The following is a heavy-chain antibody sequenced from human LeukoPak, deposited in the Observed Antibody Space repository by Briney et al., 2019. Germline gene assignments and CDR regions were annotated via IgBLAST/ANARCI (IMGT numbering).Heavy chain of an antibody. CDR3: AKGYRDGRSYYYYMDV. J-gene: IGHJ6*03. D-gene: IGHD3-16*02. Sequence: GGSLRLSCAASGFTFSSYGMHWVRQAPGKGLEWVAFIRYDGSNKYYADSVKGRFTISRDNSKNTLYLQMNSLRAEDTAVYYCAKGYRDGRSYYYYMDVWGKGTTVTVSS. CDR2: IRYDGSNK. V-gene: IGHV3-30*02. CDR1: GFTFSSYG.